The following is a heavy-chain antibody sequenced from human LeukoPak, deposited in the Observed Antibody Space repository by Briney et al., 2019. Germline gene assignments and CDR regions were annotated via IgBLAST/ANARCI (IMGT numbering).Heavy chain of an antibody. V-gene: IGHV5-10-1*01. CDR3: ARHGLSSDMDV. CDR2: IDPSDSYT. Sequence: GASLRISCKGFGYSFISYWITWVRQMPGKGLEWMGTIDPSDSYTDYGPSFQGHVTISADKSISTAYLQWSSLKASDTAMYYCARHGLSSDMDVWGQGTTVTVSS. D-gene: IGHD3-10*01. CDR1: GYSFISYW. J-gene: IGHJ6*02.